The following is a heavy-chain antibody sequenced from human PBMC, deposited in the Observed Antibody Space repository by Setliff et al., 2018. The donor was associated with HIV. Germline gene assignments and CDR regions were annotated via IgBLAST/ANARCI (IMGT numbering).Heavy chain of an antibody. V-gene: IGHV3-48*01. J-gene: IGHJ6*03. CDR2: ISSSGVM. D-gene: IGHD2-2*01. CDR1: GFTFSAYS. CDR3: AKSGYCGSATCRNFYYYMDV. Sequence: LRLSCAASGFTFSAYSMNWVRQAPGKGLEWISYISSSGVMYYADSVRGRFTISRDNGKNSLYLQMNSLRAEDTAVYYCAKSGYCGSATCRNFYYYMDVWGKGTTVTVSS.